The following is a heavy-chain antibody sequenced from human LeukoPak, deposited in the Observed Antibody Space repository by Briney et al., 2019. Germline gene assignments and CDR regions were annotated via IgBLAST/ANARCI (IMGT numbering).Heavy chain of an antibody. CDR1: GFTFSNAW. Sequence: GGSLRLSCAASGFTFSNAWMTWVRQAPGKGLEWVGRIYRNADGGTTDYAAPVKGRFTISRDDSKNTRYLQMNSLKTEDTAVYYCTTDSYCSTTTCYASSNYYYGLDAWGQGTSVTVSS. V-gene: IGHV3-15*05. CDR2: IYRNADGGTT. J-gene: IGHJ6*02. CDR3: TTDSYCSTTTCYASSNYYYGLDA. D-gene: IGHD2-2*01.